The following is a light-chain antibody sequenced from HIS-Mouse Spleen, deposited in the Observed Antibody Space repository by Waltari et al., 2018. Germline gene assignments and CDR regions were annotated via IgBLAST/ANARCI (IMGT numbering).Light chain of an antibody. CDR1: ALPKKY. V-gene: IGLV3-10*01. CDR3: YSTDSSGNHRV. Sequence: SYELTQPPSVSVSPGQTARITCSGDALPKKYAYWYQQKSGQAPVLVSYEDSKRPSGIPGRFSGSSSGTMATCTISGAQVEDEADYYCYSTDSSGNHRVFGGGTKLTVL. J-gene: IGLJ2*01. CDR2: EDS.